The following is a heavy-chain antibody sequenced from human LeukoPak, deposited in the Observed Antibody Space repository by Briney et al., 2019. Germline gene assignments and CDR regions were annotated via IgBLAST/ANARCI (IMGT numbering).Heavy chain of an antibody. CDR1: GYSINSGSY. V-gene: IGHV4-38-2*02. D-gene: IGHD3-10*01. CDR2: IYHSGST. CDR3: AKSNGYGLVDI. Sequence: SETLSLTCSVSGYSINSGSYWGWIRQPPGKGLEWIGSIYHSGSTYYNPSLKSRVTISLDTSRNQFSLKLNSVTAADTAVYYCAKSNGYGLVDIWGQGTMVTVSS. J-gene: IGHJ3*02.